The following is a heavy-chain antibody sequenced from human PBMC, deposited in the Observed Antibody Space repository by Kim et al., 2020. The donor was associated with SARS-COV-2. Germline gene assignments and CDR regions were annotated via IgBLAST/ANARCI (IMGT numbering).Heavy chain of an antibody. CDR2: ISSSSSYI. D-gene: IGHD2-2*01. CDR1: GFTFSSYS. V-gene: IGHV3-21*01. J-gene: IGHJ6*02. Sequence: GGSLRLSCAASGFTFSSYSMNWVRQAPGKGLEWVSSISSSSSYIYYADSVKGRFTISRDNAKNSLYLQMNSLRAEDTAVYYCARVSVVPAAMGVGLYYYYYGMDVWGQGTTVTVSS. CDR3: ARVSVVPAAMGVGLYYYYYGMDV.